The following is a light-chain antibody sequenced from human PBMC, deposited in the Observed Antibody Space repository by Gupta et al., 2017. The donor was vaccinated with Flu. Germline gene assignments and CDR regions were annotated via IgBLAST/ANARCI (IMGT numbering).Light chain of an antibody. CDR2: LVS. CDR3: MQGAHWPWA. V-gene: IGKV2-30*01. J-gene: IGKJ1*01. Sequence: DVVMTQSTVSLSVTLGQPASISCRSSQGLVYSDGNTYLHWFQQRPGQSPRRLIYLVSNRESGVPDRFSGSGSGTDFTLRISRVEAEDVGVYFCMQGAHWPWAFGQGTELEVK. CDR1: QGLVYSDGNTY.